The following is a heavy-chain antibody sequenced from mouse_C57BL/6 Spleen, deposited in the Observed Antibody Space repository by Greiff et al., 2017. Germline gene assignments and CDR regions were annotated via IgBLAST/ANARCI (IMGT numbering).Heavy chain of an antibody. CDR1: GYTFTSYW. D-gene: IGHD2-4*01. V-gene: IGHV1-55*01. CDR2: IYPGSGST. CDR3: ARSVDYDEGPYYSMDY. J-gene: IGHJ4*01. Sequence: VQLQQPGAELVKPGASVKMSCKASGYTFTSYWITWVKQRPGQGLEWIGDIYPGSGSTNYNDKFKSKATLTVDTSSSTAYMQLSSLTSEDSAFYYGARSVDYDEGPYYSMDYWGQGTSVTVSS.